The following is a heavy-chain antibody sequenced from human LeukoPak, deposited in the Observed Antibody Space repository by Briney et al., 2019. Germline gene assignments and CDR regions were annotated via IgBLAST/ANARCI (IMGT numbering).Heavy chain of an antibody. CDR3: AKALEYDYDTSGFPF. Sequence: LPGGSLRLSCAASGFTIDDYAMHWVRQAPGKGLEWVSGISWNSGTIGYADSVKGRFTISRDNAKNSLYLQMNSLRAEDTALYYCAKALEYDYDTSGFPFWGQGTLVTVSS. D-gene: IGHD3-22*01. V-gene: IGHV3-9*01. CDR2: ISWNSGTI. J-gene: IGHJ4*02. CDR1: GFTIDDYA.